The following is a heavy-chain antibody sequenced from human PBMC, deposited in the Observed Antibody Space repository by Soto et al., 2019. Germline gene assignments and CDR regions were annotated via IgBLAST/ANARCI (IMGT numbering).Heavy chain of an antibody. CDR3: VRGLETYYDFWSGYYGFDY. D-gene: IGHD3-3*01. CDR2: IIPILGIA. J-gene: IGHJ4*02. CDR1: GGTFSSYT. Sequence: QVQLVQSGAEVKKPGSSVKVSCKASGGTFSSYTISWVRQAPGQGLEWMGRIIPILGIANYAQKFQGRVTITADKSTSTAYMELSSLRSEDTAVYYCVRGLETYYDFWSGYYGFDYWGQGTLVTVSS. V-gene: IGHV1-69*02.